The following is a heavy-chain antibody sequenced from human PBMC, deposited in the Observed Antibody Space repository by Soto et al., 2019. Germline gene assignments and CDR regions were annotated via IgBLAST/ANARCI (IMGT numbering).Heavy chain of an antibody. J-gene: IGHJ3*02. D-gene: IGHD3-3*01. CDR3: ASTYYDFWSGLWAFDI. V-gene: IGHV1-69*13. Sequence: SVKVSCKASGGTFSSYAISWVRQAPGQGLEWMGGIIPIFGTANYAQKFQGRVTITADESTSTAYMELSSLRSEDTAVYYCASTYYDFWSGLWAFDIWGQGTMVTVSS. CDR1: GGTFSSYA. CDR2: IIPIFGTA.